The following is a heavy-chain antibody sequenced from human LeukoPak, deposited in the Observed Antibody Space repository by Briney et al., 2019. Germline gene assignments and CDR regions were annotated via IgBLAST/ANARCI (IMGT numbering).Heavy chain of an antibody. Sequence: PGGSLRLSCAASGFTFSSYAMSWVRQAPGKGLEWVSAISGSAGSTYFADSVQGRFTISRDNSKNTLYLQMNSLRAEDTAVYYCAKDRRDGYILFDYWGRGTLVTVSS. CDR3: AKDRRDGYILFDY. CDR2: ISGSAGST. V-gene: IGHV3-23*01. D-gene: IGHD5-24*01. CDR1: GFTFSSYA. J-gene: IGHJ4*02.